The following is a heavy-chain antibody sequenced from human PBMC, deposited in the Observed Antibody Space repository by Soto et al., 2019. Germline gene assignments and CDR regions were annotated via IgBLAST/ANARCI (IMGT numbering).Heavy chain of an antibody. CDR2: IRDDESSK. Sequence: GGSLRLSCAVSGFTFRSSPTSWVRRAPGKGLEWVAGIRDDESSKYYAESVRGRFTISRDNSKNTLYLQMNSLRAEDTAVYYCGRDDGQLQLDNWGQGTLVTVSS. CDR3: GRDDGQLQLDN. J-gene: IGHJ4*02. V-gene: IGHV3-33*08. CDR1: GFTFRSSP. D-gene: IGHD2-2*01.